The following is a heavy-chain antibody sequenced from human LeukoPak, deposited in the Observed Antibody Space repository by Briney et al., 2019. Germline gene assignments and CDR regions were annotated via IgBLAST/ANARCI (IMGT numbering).Heavy chain of an antibody. CDR1: GGSISSYY. D-gene: IGHD4-17*01. J-gene: IGHJ4*02. Sequence: PSETLSLTCTVSGGSISSYYWSWIRQPPGKGLEWIGYMSYSGSANYNPSLKSRVTMSINTSKNQFSLRLSSVTAADTAVYYCARGSDFGDCWGQGTLVTVSS. CDR3: ARGSDFGDC. V-gene: IGHV4-59*01. CDR2: MSYSGSA.